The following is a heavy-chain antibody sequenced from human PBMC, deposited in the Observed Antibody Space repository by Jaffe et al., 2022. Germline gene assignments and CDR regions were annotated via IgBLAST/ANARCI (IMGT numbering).Heavy chain of an antibody. CDR1: GGSFSGYY. J-gene: IGHJ4*02. D-gene: IGHD3-22*01. V-gene: IGHV4-34*01. CDR2: INHSGST. CDR3: ARGKRDSSGYYYVFDYYFDY. Sequence: QVQLQQWGAGLLKPSETLSLTCAVYGGSFSGYYWSWIRQPPGKGLEWIGEINHSGSTNYNPSLKSRVTISVDTSKNQFSLKLSSVTAADTAVYYCARGKRDSSGYYYVFDYYFDYWGQGTLVTVSS.